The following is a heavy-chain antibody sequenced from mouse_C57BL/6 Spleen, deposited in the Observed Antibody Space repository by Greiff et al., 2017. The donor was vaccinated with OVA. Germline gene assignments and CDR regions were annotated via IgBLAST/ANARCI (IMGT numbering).Heavy chain of an antibody. J-gene: IGHJ3*01. CDR2: IYPRSGNT. V-gene: IGHV1-81*01. CDR1: GYTFTSYG. CDR3: ARSPETAQATPFAY. D-gene: IGHD3-2*02. Sequence: SGAELARPGASVKLSCKASGYTFTSYGISWVKQRTGQGLEWIGEIYPRSGNTYYNEKFKGKATLTADKSSSTAYMELRSLTSEDSAVYFCARSPETAQATPFAYWGQGTLVTVSA.